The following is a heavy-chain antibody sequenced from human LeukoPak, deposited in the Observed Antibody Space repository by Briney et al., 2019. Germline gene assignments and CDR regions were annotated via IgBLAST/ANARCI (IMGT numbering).Heavy chain of an antibody. CDR1: GYSLSELS. CDR2: FDPEDRET. CDR3: ATAVISGSLDY. V-gene: IGHV1-24*01. D-gene: IGHD3/OR15-3a*01. J-gene: IGHJ4*02. Sequence: ASVKVSCKVSGYSLSELSIHWVRQGRGKGLEWMGGFDPEDRETVYAQKFQGRVTMTEDTSTDTAYMELSSLRSEDTAVYYCATAVISGSLDYWGQGTLVTVSS.